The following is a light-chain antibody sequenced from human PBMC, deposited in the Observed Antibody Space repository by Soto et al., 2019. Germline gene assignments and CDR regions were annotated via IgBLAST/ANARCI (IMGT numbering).Light chain of an antibody. CDR3: QQYGSPPRT. CDR1: QSVRNNY. V-gene: IGKV3-20*01. J-gene: IGKJ1*01. CDR2: GAS. Sequence: EVVLTQSPGTLSLSPGERATLSCRASQSVRNNYLAWYQQRPGQAPRLLVHGASTRATGIPDRFSGSGSGTDFTLSISGLEPEDSAVYYCQQYGSPPRTFGQGTKVEI.